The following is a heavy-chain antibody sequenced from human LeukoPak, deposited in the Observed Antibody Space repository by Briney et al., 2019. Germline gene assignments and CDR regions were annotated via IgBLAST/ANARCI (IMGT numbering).Heavy chain of an antibody. Sequence: GGSLRLSCAASGFTVSSNYMSWVRQAPGKGLEWVSVIYSGGSTYYADSVKGRFTISRDNSKNTLYLQMNSLRAEDTAVYYCARERIGGDVYYYYYMDVWGKGTTVTVSS. CDR1: GFTVSSNY. CDR2: IYSGGST. D-gene: IGHD2-21*02. J-gene: IGHJ6*03. V-gene: IGHV3-53*01. CDR3: ARERIGGDVYYYYYMDV.